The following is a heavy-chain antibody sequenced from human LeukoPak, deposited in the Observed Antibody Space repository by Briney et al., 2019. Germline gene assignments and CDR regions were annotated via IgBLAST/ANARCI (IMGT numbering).Heavy chain of an antibody. V-gene: IGHV3-53*01. Sequence: GGSLRISCAASGFTDSSNYMSWVRHAPGKGLEWVSVIYSGGSTYYEDSVTGRCTISKDNSKNTLYLQMNSLRAEDTAVYYCANMVRGVMGGDYRGQGTLVTVSS. CDR1: GFTDSSNY. CDR2: IYSGGST. CDR3: ANMVRGVMGGDY. J-gene: IGHJ4*02. D-gene: IGHD3-10*01.